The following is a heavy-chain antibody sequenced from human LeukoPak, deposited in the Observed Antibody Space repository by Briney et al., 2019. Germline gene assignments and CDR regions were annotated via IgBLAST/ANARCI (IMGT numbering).Heavy chain of an antibody. Sequence: SETLSLTCAVYGGSFSGYYWSWIRQPPGKGLEWIGEINHSGSTNYNPSLKSRVTISVDTSKNQFPLKLSSVTAADTAVYYCARSIAARPGRWFDPWGQGTLVTVSS. D-gene: IGHD6-6*01. CDR3: ARSIAARPGRWFDP. J-gene: IGHJ5*02. CDR1: GGSFSGYY. CDR2: INHSGST. V-gene: IGHV4-34*01.